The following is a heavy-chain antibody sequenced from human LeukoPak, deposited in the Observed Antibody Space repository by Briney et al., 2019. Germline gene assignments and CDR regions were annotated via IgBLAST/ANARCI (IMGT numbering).Heavy chain of an antibody. J-gene: IGHJ4*02. CDR1: GFTFSSYA. CDR2: ISYDGSNK. Sequence: RSLRLSCAASGFTFSSYAMHWVRQAPGKGLEWVAVISYDGSNKYYADSVKGRFTISRDNSKNTLYLQMNSLRAEDTAVYYCATSPPRLDPYFDYWGQGTLVIVSS. D-gene: IGHD3/OR15-3a*01. V-gene: IGHV3-30*14. CDR3: ATSPPRLDPYFDY.